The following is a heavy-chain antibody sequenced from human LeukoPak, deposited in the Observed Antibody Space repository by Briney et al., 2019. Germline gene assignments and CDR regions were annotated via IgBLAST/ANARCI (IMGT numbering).Heavy chain of an antibody. J-gene: IGHJ6*03. V-gene: IGHV4-34*01. D-gene: IGHD1-26*01. Sequence: PSETLSLTCPVYTGSFSNYYWSWIRQAPGKGLEWIGEINQRVRPNYNPSLKSRVIMSVDTSKNHFSLKVTSVTAADTAVYYCARALNMGATTWTPINNFYYFMDVWDKGTTFTVSS. CDR3: ARALNMGATTWTPINNFYYFMDV. CDR2: INQRVRP. CDR1: TGSFSNYY.